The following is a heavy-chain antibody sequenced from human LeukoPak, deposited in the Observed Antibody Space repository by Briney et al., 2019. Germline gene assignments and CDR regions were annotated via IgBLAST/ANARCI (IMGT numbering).Heavy chain of an antibody. V-gene: IGHV6-1*01. CDR1: GDSFSSNSAA. D-gene: IGHD3-10*01. CDR2: TYYRSKWYN. CDR3: ARGVMVRGVRYYYYMDV. Sequence: PSQTLSLTCAISGDSFSSNSAAWNWIRQSPSRGLEWLGRTYYRSKWYNDSAVSVKSRITINPDTSKNQFSLHLNSVTPEDTAVYYCARGVMVRGVRYYYYMDVWGKGTTVTISS. J-gene: IGHJ6*03.